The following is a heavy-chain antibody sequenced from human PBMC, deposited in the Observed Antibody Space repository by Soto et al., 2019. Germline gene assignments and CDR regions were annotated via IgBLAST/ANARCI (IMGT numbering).Heavy chain of an antibody. D-gene: IGHD3-9*01. Sequence: EVQLVESGGGLVQPGGSLRLSCAASGFTFSSYSMNWVRQAPGKGLEWVSYISSSSSTIYYADSVKGRFTISRDNAKNSLYLQMNSLRAEDTAVYYCAITYDILTGSDVWGKGTTVTVSS. J-gene: IGHJ6*04. V-gene: IGHV3-48*01. CDR2: ISSSSSTI. CDR1: GFTFSSYS. CDR3: AITYDILTGSDV.